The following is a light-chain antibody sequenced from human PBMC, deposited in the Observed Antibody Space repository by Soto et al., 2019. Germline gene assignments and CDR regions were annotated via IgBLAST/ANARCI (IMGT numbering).Light chain of an antibody. CDR3: EAWDDSLSGHV. J-gene: IGLJ1*01. CDR2: RNT. CDR1: SSNIGSNY. Sequence: QSVLTQPPSASRTPGQRVTISCSGSSSNIGSNYVYWYQQLPGTTPKLLIYRNTQRPSGVPDRFSGSKSGTAASLAISGLRSEDEADYFCEAWDDSLSGHVFGTGTKVTVL. V-gene: IGLV1-47*01.